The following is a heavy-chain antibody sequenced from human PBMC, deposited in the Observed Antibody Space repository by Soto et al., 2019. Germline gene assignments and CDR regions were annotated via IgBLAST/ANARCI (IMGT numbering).Heavy chain of an antibody. CDR2: IYYSGST. V-gene: IGHV4-31*03. Sequence: SETLSLTCTVSGGSISSGGYYWSWIRQHPGKGLEWIRYIYYSGSTYYNPSLKSRVTISVDTSKNQFSLKLSSVTAADTAVYYRARVSTHYDILTGYSSDFDYWGQGTLVTVSS. CDR3: ARVSTHYDILTGYSSDFDY. J-gene: IGHJ4*02. D-gene: IGHD3-9*01. CDR1: GGSISSGGYY.